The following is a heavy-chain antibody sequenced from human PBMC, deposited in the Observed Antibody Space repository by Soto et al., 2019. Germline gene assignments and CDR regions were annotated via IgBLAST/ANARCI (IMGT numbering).Heavy chain of an antibody. CDR1: GYTFTSYA. J-gene: IGHJ4*02. CDR3: ARDSPPVDY. V-gene: IGHV1-18*01. Sequence: QVQLVQSGAEVKKPGASVKVSCKASGYTFTSYAISWVRQAPGQGLEWMGWISAHNGNTKYAQKLQGRVSMTTDTSTSTAYRELRSLRSDDTAVYYCARDSPPVDYWGQGTLVTVSS. CDR2: ISAHNGNT.